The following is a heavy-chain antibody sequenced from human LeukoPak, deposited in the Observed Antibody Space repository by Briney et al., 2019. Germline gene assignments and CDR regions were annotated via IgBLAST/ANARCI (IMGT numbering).Heavy chain of an antibody. D-gene: IGHD6-13*01. CDR2: IYYSGST. CDR3: ARQSQQQLVLVNCFDP. J-gene: IGHJ5*02. CDR1: GGSISSSSYY. V-gene: IGHV4-39*01. Sequence: SETLSLTCTVSGGSISSSSYYWGWIRQPPGKGLEWIGSIYYSGSTYYNPSLKSRVTISVDTSKNQFSLKLSSVTAADTAVYYCARQSQQQLVLVNCFDPWGQGTLVTVSS.